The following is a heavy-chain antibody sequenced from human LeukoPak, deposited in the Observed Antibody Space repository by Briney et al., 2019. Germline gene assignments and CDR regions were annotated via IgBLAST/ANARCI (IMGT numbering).Heavy chain of an antibody. CDR3: VKDANYFASGSYLTPFDS. J-gene: IGHJ4*02. Sequence: GGSLRLSCAASGFTFSGCAMGWVRQTPGKGLEWVAGITGRGSRTYYADAVKGRFNISRDNSKNTLYLQINSLRAEDTAVYYCVKDANYFASGSYLTPFDSWGQGNLVTVSS. D-gene: IGHD3-22*01. V-gene: IGHV3-23*01. CDR2: ITGRGSRT. CDR1: GFTFSGCA.